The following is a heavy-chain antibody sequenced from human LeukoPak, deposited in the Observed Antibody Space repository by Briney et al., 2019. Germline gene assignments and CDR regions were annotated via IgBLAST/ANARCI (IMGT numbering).Heavy chain of an antibody. Sequence: PSQTLSLTCTVSGGSISSGSYYWSWIRQPAGKGLEWIGRIYTSGSTNYSPSLKSLVTISVDTSKNQFSLKLSSVTAADTAVYYCARSAENSGSYVPNWFDPWGQGTLVTVSS. J-gene: IGHJ5*02. CDR1: GGSISSGSYY. CDR2: IYTSGST. V-gene: IGHV4-61*02. D-gene: IGHD1-26*01. CDR3: ARSAENSGSYVPNWFDP.